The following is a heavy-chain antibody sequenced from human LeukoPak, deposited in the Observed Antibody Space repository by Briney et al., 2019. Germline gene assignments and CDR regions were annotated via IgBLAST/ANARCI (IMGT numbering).Heavy chain of an antibody. J-gene: IGHJ6*02. V-gene: IGHV3-20*04. CDR3: ARDDDDSSGYSRNYYYGMAV. Sequence: GGSLRLSCAASGFIFDDYGMSWVRQAPGKGLEWVSGINWNGGSTGYADSVKGRFTISRDNAKNSLYLQMNSLRAEDTALYYCARDDDDSSGYSRNYYYGMAVGGQGTTVTVSS. CDR1: GFIFDDYG. D-gene: IGHD3-22*01. CDR2: INWNGGST.